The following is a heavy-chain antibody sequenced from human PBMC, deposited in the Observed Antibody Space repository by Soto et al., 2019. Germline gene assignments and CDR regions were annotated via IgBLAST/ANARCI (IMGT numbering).Heavy chain of an antibody. CDR1: GYNFTNLD. CDR2: MNPSSGET. V-gene: IGHV1-8*01. Sequence: ASVKVSCKTSGYNFTNLDINWVRQAPGRGLVWMGWMNPSSGETGSAQNFQGRVTMTRDISTRTFFMQLTGLRSEDTAIYYCARLAEYCNGIKCYSNFDFWGRGTQVTVSS. CDR3: ARLAEYCNGIKCYSNFDF. J-gene: IGHJ4*01. D-gene: IGHD2-15*01.